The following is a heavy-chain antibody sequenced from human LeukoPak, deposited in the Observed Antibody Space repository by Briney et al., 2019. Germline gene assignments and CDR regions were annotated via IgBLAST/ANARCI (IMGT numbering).Heavy chain of an antibody. CDR3: ARVGITMVRGVNYNWFDP. Sequence: SETLSLTCTVSGYSVSSGYYWGWIRQPRGKELVWIGSIYHSGSTYYNPSLKSRVTISADTSKNQFSLKLSSVTAADTAVYYCARVGITMVRGVNYNWFDPWGQGTLVTVSS. J-gene: IGHJ5*02. CDR2: IYHSGST. D-gene: IGHD3-10*01. V-gene: IGHV4-38-2*02. CDR1: GYSVSSGYY.